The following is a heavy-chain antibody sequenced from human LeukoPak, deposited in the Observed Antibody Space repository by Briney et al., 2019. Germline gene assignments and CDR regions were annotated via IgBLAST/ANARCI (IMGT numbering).Heavy chain of an antibody. CDR1: GGSISSYY. CDR3: ARLPYGSGSYYDFDY. V-gene: IGHV4-34*01. J-gene: IGHJ4*02. D-gene: IGHD3-10*01. CDR2: INHSGST. Sequence: SETLSLTCTVSGGSISSYYWSWIRQPPGKGLEWIGEINHSGSTNYNPSLKSRVTISVDTSKNQFSLKLSSVTAADTAVYYCARLPYGSGSYYDFDYWGQGTLVTISS.